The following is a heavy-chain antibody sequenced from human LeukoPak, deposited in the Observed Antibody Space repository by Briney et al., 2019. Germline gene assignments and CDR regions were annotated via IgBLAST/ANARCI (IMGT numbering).Heavy chain of an antibody. CDR1: GFTVSSNY. CDR2: IYSGGST. V-gene: IGHV3-66*02. CDR3: AKDRGIYSNYELYYFDY. J-gene: IGHJ4*02. D-gene: IGHD4-11*01. Sequence: GGSLRLSCAASGFTVSSNYMSWVRQAPGKGLEWVSVIYSGGSTYYADSVKGRFTISRDNSKNTLYLQMNSLRAEDTAVYYCAKDRGIYSNYELYYFDYWGQGTLVTVSS.